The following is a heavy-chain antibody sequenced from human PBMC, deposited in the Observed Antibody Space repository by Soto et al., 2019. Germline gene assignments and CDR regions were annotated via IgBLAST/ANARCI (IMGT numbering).Heavy chain of an antibody. CDR2: ISYDGSNK. Sequence: QVHLVESGGGVVQPGRSLRLSCIASGFIFSSYGMHWVRQAPGKGLEWVADISYDGSNKCDTDSVKGRFSISRDNSKNTLYLEMNRLRPDDTAVYYCAKDVGSKGYYYYGMDVWGQGTTVTVSS. CDR1: GFIFSSYG. V-gene: IGHV3-30*18. J-gene: IGHJ6*02. CDR3: AKDVGSKGYYYYGMDV. D-gene: IGHD1-26*01.